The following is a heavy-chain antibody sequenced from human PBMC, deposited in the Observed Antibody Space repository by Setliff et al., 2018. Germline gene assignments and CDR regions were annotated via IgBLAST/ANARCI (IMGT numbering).Heavy chain of an antibody. CDR1: EYSFTGYY. Sequence: SVKVSCKASEYSFTGYYVHWVRQAPGQGLEWMGGIIPIFGTANYAQKFQGRVTITTDESTSTAYMELSSLRSEYTAVYYCARDLTQSHDYGGNSDSPWGQGTLVTVSS. J-gene: IGHJ5*02. V-gene: IGHV1-69*05. CDR3: ARDLTQSHDYGGNSDSP. D-gene: IGHD4-17*01. CDR2: IIPIFGTA.